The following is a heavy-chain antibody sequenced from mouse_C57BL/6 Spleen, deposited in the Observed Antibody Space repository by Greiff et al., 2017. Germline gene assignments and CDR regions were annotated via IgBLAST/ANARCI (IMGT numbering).Heavy chain of an antibody. CDR3: ARDEVTTSSWFAY. CDR1: GYTFTSYG. D-gene: IGHD2-2*01. CDR2: IYPRSGNT. J-gene: IGHJ3*01. V-gene: IGHV1-81*01. Sequence: VQLQQSGAELARPGASVKLSCKASGYTFTSYGISWVKQRTGQGLEWIGEIYPRSGNTYYNEKFKGKATLTADKSSSTAYMELRSLTAEDSAVYFCARDEVTTSSWFAYWGQGTLVTVSA.